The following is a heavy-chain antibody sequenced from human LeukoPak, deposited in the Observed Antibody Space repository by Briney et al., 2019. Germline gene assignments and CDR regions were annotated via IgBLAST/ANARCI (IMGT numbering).Heavy chain of an antibody. CDR1: GYTFTGYY. CDR2: MNPNSGNT. D-gene: IGHD2-15*01. Sequence: ASVKVSCKASGYTFTGYYMHWVRQATGQGLEWMGWMNPNSGNTGYAQKFQGRVTMTRNTSISTAYMELSSLRSEDTAVYYCARRYCSGGSCARGLAFDPWGQGTLVTVSS. J-gene: IGHJ5*02. V-gene: IGHV1-8*02. CDR3: ARRYCSGGSCARGLAFDP.